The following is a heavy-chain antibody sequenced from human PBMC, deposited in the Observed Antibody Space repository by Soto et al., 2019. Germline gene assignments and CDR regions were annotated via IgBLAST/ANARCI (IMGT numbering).Heavy chain of an antibody. J-gene: IGHJ6*02. CDR1: GGIFTNNA. CDR2: VIPLFDTA. Sequence: QVQVVQSGAEVKKPGSSVKVSCKVSGGIFTNNAISWVRQAPGQGLEWLGGVIPLFDTAYYAQIFRGRLMISAEGATTTAYMELSGLTSADTAVYFCATGGHNDGYNFYHGMDVWGQGTPVTVS. CDR3: ATGGHNDGYNFYHGMDV. V-gene: IGHV1-69*01. D-gene: IGHD5-18*01.